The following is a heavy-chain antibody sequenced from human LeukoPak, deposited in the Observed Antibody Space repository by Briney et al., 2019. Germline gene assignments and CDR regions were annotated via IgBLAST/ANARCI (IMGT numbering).Heavy chain of an antibody. D-gene: IGHD2-2*01. J-gene: IGHJ6*03. CDR3: AKDPGYQPPGYYMDV. CDR1: GFSLSTYG. CDR2: IGYDGSNK. Sequence: GGSLRLSCAASGFSLSTYGMHWVRQAPGKGLEWVAFIGYDGSNKWYAGSVKDRFTISRDNSKNTLYLQMNSLRAEDTAVYYCAKDPGYQPPGYYMDVWGKGTTVTVSS. V-gene: IGHV3-30*02.